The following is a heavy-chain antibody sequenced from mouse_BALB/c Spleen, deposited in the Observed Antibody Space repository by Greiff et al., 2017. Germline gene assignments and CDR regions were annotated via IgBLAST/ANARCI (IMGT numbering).Heavy chain of an antibody. CDR2: ISSGGSYT. CDR1: GFAFSSYD. Sequence: EVQGVESGGGLVKPGGSLKLSCAASGFAFSSYDMSWVRQPPEKRLEWVAYISSGGSYTYYPDSVKGRFTISRDNAKNTLYLQMSSLKSEDTAMYDCARRERYFDYWGQGTTLTVSS. CDR3: ARRERYFDY. J-gene: IGHJ2*01. V-gene: IGHV5-12-1*01.